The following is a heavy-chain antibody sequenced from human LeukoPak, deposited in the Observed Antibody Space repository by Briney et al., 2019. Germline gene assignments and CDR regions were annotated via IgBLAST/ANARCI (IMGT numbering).Heavy chain of an antibody. CDR2: INHSGST. Sequence: PSETLSLTCAVYGGSFSGYYWSWIRQPPGKGLEWIGEINHSGSTNYNPSLKSRVTISVDTSKNQFSLKLSSVTAADTAVYYCARGHWIRLGFDIWGQGTMVTVSS. CDR3: ARGHWIRLGFDI. J-gene: IGHJ3*02. V-gene: IGHV4-34*01. D-gene: IGHD3-16*01. CDR1: GGSFSGYY.